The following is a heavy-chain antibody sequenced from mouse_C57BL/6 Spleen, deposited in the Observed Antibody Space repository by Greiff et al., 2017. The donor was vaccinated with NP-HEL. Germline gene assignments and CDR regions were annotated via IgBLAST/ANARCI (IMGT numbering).Heavy chain of an antibody. Sequence: EVKLMESGGGLVKPGGSLKLSCAASGFTFSSYAMSWVRQTPEKRLEWVATISDGGSYTYYPDNVKGRFTISRDNAKNNLYLQMSHLKSEDTAMYYCARDLRTTVVAPFDYWGQGTTLTVSS. D-gene: IGHD1-1*01. CDR1: GFTFSSYA. V-gene: IGHV5-4*01. J-gene: IGHJ2*01. CDR3: ARDLRTTVVAPFDY. CDR2: ISDGGSYT.